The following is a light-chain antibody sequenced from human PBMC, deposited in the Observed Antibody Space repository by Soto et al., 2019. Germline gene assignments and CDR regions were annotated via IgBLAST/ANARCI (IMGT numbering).Light chain of an antibody. CDR3: QQSYSTPLT. CDR1: QSIRSY. V-gene: IGKV1-39*01. Sequence: DIQMTQSPSSLSASVGDRVTITCRASQSIRSYLNWYQQKPGKAPKLLIYAASSLQSGVPSRFSGSGSGTDFTLTISSLQPEDFATYYCQQSYSTPLTFGGWTKVEIK. J-gene: IGKJ4*01. CDR2: AAS.